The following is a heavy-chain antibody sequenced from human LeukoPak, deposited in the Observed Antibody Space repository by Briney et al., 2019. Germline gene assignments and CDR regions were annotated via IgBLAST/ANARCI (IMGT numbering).Heavy chain of an antibody. CDR2: IYYSGST. D-gene: IGHD3-3*01. CDR1: GGSISSGDYY. V-gene: IGHV4-30-4*01. Sequence: PSEALSLTCTVSGGSISSGDYYWSWIRQPPGKGLEWIGYIYYSGSTYYNPSLKSRVTISVDTSKNQFSLKLSSVTAADTAVYYCASSQTTYYDFSVGDYYYGMDVWGQGTTVTVSS. J-gene: IGHJ6*02. CDR3: ASSQTTYYDFSVGDYYYGMDV.